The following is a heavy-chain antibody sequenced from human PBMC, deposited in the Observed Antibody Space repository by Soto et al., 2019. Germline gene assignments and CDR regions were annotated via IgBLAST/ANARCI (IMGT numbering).Heavy chain of an antibody. CDR1: GYTFTGYY. D-gene: IGHD1-7*01. CDR2: INPNSGGA. J-gene: IGHJ3*02. Sequence: GASVKVSCKASGYTFTGYYMHWVRQAPGQGLEWMGWINPNSGGANCAQKFQGWVTMTRDTSISTAYMELSRLRSDDTAVYYCARDMYNWNWNAFDIWGQGTMVTVSS. CDR3: ARDMYNWNWNAFDI. V-gene: IGHV1-2*04.